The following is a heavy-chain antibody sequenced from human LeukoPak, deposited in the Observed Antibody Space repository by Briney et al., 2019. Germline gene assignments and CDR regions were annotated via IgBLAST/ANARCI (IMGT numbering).Heavy chain of an antibody. J-gene: IGHJ6*03. Sequence: ASVKVSCKASGYTFTNYGISWVRQAPGQGLEWMGWISVYNGNTKYAEKVQGRVTMTTDTSTSTAYMELRSLRSDDTAVYYCVRDGYSGHDGGYYYYYMDVWGKGTTVTVTS. CDR2: ISVYNGNT. CDR3: VRDGYSGHDGGYYYYYMDV. V-gene: IGHV1-18*01. CDR1: GYTFTNYG. D-gene: IGHD5-12*01.